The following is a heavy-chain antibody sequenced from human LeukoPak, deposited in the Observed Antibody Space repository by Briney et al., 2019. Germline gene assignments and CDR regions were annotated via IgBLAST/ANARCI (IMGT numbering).Heavy chain of an antibody. Sequence: GASVKGSCKASGYTLTSYGINWVRQATGQGLKWFGWKNHNSGNTGYAQKFRGRVTMTRKTSIRTADMDLSSLRSEETAVYFFARVVSLGSYFYYCMDVWGQGTTVTVSS. J-gene: IGHJ6*02. CDR3: ARVVSLGSYFYYCMDV. CDR2: KNHNSGNT. CDR1: GYTLTSYG. D-gene: IGHD2-15*01. V-gene: IGHV1-8*01.